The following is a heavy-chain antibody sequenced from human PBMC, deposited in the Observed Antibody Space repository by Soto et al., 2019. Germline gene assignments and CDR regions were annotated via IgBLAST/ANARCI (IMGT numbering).Heavy chain of an antibody. Sequence: SETLSLTCAVYGGSFSGYYWTWIRHPPGTGLDWIGEINHSGSTNYNPSLKSRVTISVDTSKNQFSLKLTSVTAADTAVYYCARDKITGLFDYWGQGTLVTVSS. CDR3: ARDKITGLFDY. V-gene: IGHV4-34*01. J-gene: IGHJ4*02. D-gene: IGHD2-8*02. CDR2: INHSGST. CDR1: GGSFSGYY.